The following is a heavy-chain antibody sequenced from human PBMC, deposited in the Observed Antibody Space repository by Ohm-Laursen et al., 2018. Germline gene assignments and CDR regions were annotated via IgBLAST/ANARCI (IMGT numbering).Heavy chain of an antibody. J-gene: IGHJ4*02. V-gene: IGHV4-34*01. CDR2: INHSGST. CDR1: GGSFSGYY. Sequence: SETLSLTCAVYGGSFSGYYWSWIRQPPGKGLEWIGEINHSGSTNYNPSLKSRVTISVDTSKNQFSLKLSSVTAADTAVYYCARGFIRFHYCSGGSCYVCDYWGQGTLVTVSS. CDR3: ARGFIRFHYCSGGSCYVCDY. D-gene: IGHD2-15*01.